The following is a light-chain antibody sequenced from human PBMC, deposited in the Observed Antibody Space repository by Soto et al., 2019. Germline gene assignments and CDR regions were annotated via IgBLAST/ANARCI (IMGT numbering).Light chain of an antibody. CDR1: SSDIGTYNY. V-gene: IGLV2-14*01. J-gene: IGLJ3*02. CDR2: EVS. Sequence: QSVLTQPASVSGSPGQSITISCTGTSSDIGTYNYVSWYQQHPGKAPKLMIYEVSNRPSGVSNRFSGSKSGNTASLTISGLQAEDEAAYYCSSYTSSGTLVFGGGTKLTVL. CDR3: SSYTSSGTLV.